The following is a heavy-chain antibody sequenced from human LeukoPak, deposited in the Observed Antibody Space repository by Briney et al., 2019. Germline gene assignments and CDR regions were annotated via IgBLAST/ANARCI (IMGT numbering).Heavy chain of an antibody. CDR1: GYTLTDYY. J-gene: IGHJ4*02. D-gene: IGHD1-26*01. Sequence: GASVKVSCKASGYTLTDYYIHWVRQAPGQGLEWMGWINPNSGGTNYAQKFQGRVTMTRDTSISTAYMELSRLRFDDTAVYYCARGQDSWVDYWGQGTLVTVSS. CDR2: INPNSGGT. V-gene: IGHV1-2*02. CDR3: ARGQDSWVDY.